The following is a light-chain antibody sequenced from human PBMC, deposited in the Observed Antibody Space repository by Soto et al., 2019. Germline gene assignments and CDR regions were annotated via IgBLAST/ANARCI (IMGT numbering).Light chain of an antibody. V-gene: IGKV3-15*01. Sequence: VMTQSPPTLSLSPGETASLSCRASQSAGNFLAWYQQKPGQAPRLFIYGASTRATGIPARFSGSGSGTEFTLTISSLQSEDFAVYYCQQYNNWPWTFGQGTKVDI. CDR2: GAS. J-gene: IGKJ1*01. CDR3: QQYNNWPWT. CDR1: QSAGNF.